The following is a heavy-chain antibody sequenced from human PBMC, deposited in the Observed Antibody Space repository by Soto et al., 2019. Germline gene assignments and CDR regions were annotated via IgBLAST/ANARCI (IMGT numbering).Heavy chain of an antibody. CDR3: ARGSYQPYYYYYGMDV. V-gene: IGHV3-30*03. J-gene: IGHJ6*02. Sequence: GSLRLSCAALGFTFSNYAMFWVRQSPGEGLEWVALISYDGRDESYVDSVKGRFSISRDNSKDTLYLQMDSLRAQDTAVYYCARGSYQPYYYYYGMDVWGQGTTVTVSS. D-gene: IGHD1-26*01. CDR1: GFTFSNYA. CDR2: ISYDGRDE.